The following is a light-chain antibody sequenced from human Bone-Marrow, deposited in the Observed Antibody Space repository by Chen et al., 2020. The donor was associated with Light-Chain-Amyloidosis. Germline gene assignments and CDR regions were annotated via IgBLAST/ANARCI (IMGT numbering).Light chain of an antibody. Sequence: SYVLTQPYSVSVAPGQTATMACGGNNIGSTSVHCYQQTPGQAPLLVVYDDSDRPSGIPARLSGSNSGNTATLTISRVEAGDEADYYCQVWDRSSDRPVFGGGTKLTVL. CDR1: NIGSTS. V-gene: IGLV3-21*02. CDR2: DDS. J-gene: IGLJ3*02. CDR3: QVWDRSSDRPV.